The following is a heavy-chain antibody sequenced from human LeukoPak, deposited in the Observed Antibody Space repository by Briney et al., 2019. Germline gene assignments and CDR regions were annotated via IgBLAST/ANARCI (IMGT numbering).Heavy chain of an antibody. CDR2: ISSGSSYI. V-gene: IGHV3-21*01. CDR1: GFTFSSYS. D-gene: IGHD5-12*01. Sequence: KSGGSLRLSCAASGFTFSSYSMNWVRQAPGKGLEWVSSISSGSSYIYYADSVKGRFTISRDNAKNSLYLQMNSLSAGDTAVYYCACTSGYDFSSYYYYYMDVWGKGTTVTVSS. J-gene: IGHJ6*03. CDR3: ACTSGYDFSSYYYYYMDV.